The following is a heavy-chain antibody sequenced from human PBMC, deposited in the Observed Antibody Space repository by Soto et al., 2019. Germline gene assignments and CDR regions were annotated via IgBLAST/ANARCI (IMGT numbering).Heavy chain of an antibody. CDR2: INPGSGVT. D-gene: IGHD3-10*01. Sequence: ASVKVSCKASGSSFTKYHMHWVRQAPGQGLEWMGWINPGSGVTNQAQKFQGRVTMTRDTSITTTYMELNSLTSDDTAVYYCARVAGQKHGRFDPWGPGALVTVSS. CDR1: GSSFTKYH. J-gene: IGHJ5*02. V-gene: IGHV1-2*02. CDR3: ARVAGQKHGRFDP.